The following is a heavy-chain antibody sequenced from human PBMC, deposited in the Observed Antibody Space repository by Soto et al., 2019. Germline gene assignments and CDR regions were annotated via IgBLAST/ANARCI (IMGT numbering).Heavy chain of an antibody. Sequence: ASVKVSCKTSGYTFSNYAISWVRQAPGQGLEWMGWISPYNGNANYTEKFQGRVSMTTDTSTTTAYMELSSLRSEDTAVYYCARDGSVGATMKYYFDYWGQGTLVTVS. CDR2: ISPYNGNA. V-gene: IGHV1-18*04. D-gene: IGHD1-26*01. CDR3: ARDGSVGATMKYYFDY. CDR1: GYTFSNYA. J-gene: IGHJ4*02.